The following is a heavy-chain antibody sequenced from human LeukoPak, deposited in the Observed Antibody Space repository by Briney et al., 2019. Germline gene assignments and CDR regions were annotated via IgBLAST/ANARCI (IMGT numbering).Heavy chain of an antibody. CDR1: GFTFSSYW. CDR2: INSDGSST. V-gene: IGHV3-74*01. CDR3: TRVDPTLGYCSGGSCHTFDY. Sequence: GGSLRLSCAASGFTFSSYWMHWVRQASGKGLVWVSRINSDGSSTSYADSVKGRFTISRDNAKNTLYLQMNSLRAEDTAVYYCTRVDPTLGYCSGGSCHTFDYWGQGTLVTVSS. D-gene: IGHD2-15*01. J-gene: IGHJ4*02.